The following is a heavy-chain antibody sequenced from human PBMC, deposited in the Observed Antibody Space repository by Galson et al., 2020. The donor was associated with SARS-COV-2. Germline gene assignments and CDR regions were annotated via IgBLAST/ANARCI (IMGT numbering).Heavy chain of an antibody. Sequence: ASVKVSCKASGYTFTSYDINWVRQATGQGLEWMGWMNPNSGNTGYAQKFQGRVTMTRNTSISTAYMELSSLRSEDTAVYYCARGRLTPGLLYYYYMDVWGKGTTVTVSS. J-gene: IGHJ6*03. CDR2: MNPNSGNT. V-gene: IGHV1-8*01. CDR1: GYTFTSYD. CDR3: ARGRLTPGLLYYYYMDV. D-gene: IGHD2-15*01.